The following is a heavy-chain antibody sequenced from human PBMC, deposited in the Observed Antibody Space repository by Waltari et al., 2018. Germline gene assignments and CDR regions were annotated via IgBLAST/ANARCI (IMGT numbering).Heavy chain of an antibody. CDR1: GGSISSSSYY. V-gene: IGHV4-39*07. CDR3: ARAGVWFDP. Sequence: QLQLQESGPGLVKPSETLSLTCTVSGGSISSSSYYWGWIRQPPGKGLEWIGSIYYSGSTYYNPTLKRRVTISVDTSKNQFSRKLSSVTAADTAVYYCARAGVWFDPWGQGTLVTVSS. CDR2: IYYSGST. J-gene: IGHJ5*02. D-gene: IGHD3-10*01.